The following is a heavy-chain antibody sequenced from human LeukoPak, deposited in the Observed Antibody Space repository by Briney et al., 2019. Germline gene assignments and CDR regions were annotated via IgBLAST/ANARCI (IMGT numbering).Heavy chain of an antibody. V-gene: IGHV3-30*02. D-gene: IGHD4-17*01. CDR3: AREDYGDLDY. CDR1: GFTFSSYG. CDR2: IRYDGSIK. J-gene: IGHJ4*02. Sequence: PGGSLRLSCAPSGFTFSSYGMHWVRQAPGKGLEGVAFIRYDGSIKYYADSVKGRFTISRDNSKNTLYLQLNSLRAEDTAIYYSAREDYGDLDYWGQGTLVSVSS.